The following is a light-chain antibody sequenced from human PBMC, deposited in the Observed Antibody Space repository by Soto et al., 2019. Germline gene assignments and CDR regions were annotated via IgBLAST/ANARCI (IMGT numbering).Light chain of an antibody. CDR2: KVS. Sequence: DIHMTQSPATLSASVGDRVTITCRASQTVSPWLAWYQQKPGAAPHLLIYKVSNLESGVPSRFSGSGSGADLTLTIIGLQPDEFATYYCQQDNRGVTFGPGTNVEIK. CDR1: QTVSPW. J-gene: IGKJ1*01. V-gene: IGKV1-5*03. CDR3: QQDNRGVT.